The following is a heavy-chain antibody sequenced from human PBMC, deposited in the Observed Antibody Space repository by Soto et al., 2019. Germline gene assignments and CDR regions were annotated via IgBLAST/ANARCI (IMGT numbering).Heavy chain of an antibody. V-gene: IGHV4-39*01. CDR3: ASHGST. CDR2: IYDSGIT. Sequence: SETLSLTCTVSGVSISNSSYYWGCIRRAPGKGREGIVTIYDSGITYYNPSRKSPVTVSVDTSKNQFSLKLTSVTAAATAVYYCASHGSTWGQGTLVTVSS. J-gene: IGHJ5*02. CDR1: GVSISNSSYY.